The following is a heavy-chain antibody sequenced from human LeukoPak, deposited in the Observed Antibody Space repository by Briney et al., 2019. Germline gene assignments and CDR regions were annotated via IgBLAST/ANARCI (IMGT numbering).Heavy chain of an antibody. CDR3: ARDLFEYSSAGDAFDI. J-gene: IGHJ3*02. D-gene: IGHD6-19*01. CDR2: INAGNGNT. CDR1: GYTFTSYA. Sequence: GASVNVSCKASGYTFTSYAMHWVRQAPGQRLEWMGWINAGNGNTEYSQKLQGRVTMTTDTSTSTAYMELRSLRSDDTAVYYCARDLFEYSSAGDAFDIWGQGTMVTVSS. V-gene: IGHV1-3*01.